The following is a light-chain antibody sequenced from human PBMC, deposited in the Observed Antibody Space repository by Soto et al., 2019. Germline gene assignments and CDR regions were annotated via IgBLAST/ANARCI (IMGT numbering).Light chain of an antibody. Sequence: EIVLTQSPGTLSLSPGERATLSCRASQSVSSSYLAWYQQKPGQAPRLLIYGASSRATGIPDRFSGSGSGTDFTLTISRLEPEDFAVYYCQQYGSSPNTVGQGPKLEIK. CDR2: GAS. V-gene: IGKV3-20*01. CDR1: QSVSSSY. J-gene: IGKJ2*01. CDR3: QQYGSSPNT.